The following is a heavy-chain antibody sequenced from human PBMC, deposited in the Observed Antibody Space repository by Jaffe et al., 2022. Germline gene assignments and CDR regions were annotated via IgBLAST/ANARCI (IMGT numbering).Heavy chain of an antibody. CDR2: IYYSGST. V-gene: IGHV4-39*01. CDR3: ASRPGYDFWSGIYTRRPNSDYYYYYMDV. CDR1: GGSISSSSYY. D-gene: IGHD3-3*01. J-gene: IGHJ6*03. Sequence: QLQLQESGPGLVKPSETLSLTCTVSGGSISSSSYYWGWIRQPPGKGLEWIGSIYYSGSTYYNPSLKSRVTISVDTSKNQFSLKLSSVTAADTAVYYCASRPGYDFWSGIYTRRPNSDYYYYYMDVWGKGTTVTVSS.